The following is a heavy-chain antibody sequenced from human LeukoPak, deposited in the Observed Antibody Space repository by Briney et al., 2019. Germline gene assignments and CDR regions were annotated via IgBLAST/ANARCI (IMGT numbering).Heavy chain of an antibody. CDR1: GGSISSYY. CDR3: AREEGYGTRDDAFYI. D-gene: IGHD5-18*01. CDR2: IYTSGST. V-gene: IGHV4-4*07. Sequence: SETLSLTCTVSGGSISSYYWSWIRQPAGKGLEWIGRIYTSGSTNYNPSLKSRVTMSVDTSKNQFSLKLSSVSADETAVYYCAREEGYGTRDDAFYIWGQGTMVTVSS. J-gene: IGHJ3*02.